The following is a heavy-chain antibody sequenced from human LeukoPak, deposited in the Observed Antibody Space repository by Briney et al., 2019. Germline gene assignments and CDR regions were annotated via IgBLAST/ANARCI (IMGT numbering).Heavy chain of an antibody. CDR1: GYTFTGYY. CDR3: AREGYGGNSGWFDP. CDR2: INPNSGGT. V-gene: IGHV1-2*02. D-gene: IGHD4-23*01. J-gene: IGHJ5*02. Sequence: ASVKVSCKASGYTFTGYYMHWVRQAPGQGLEWMGWINPNSGGTNYAQKFQGRVTMTRDTSISTAYMELSRLRSDDTAVYCCAREGYGGNSGWFDPWGQGTLVTVSS.